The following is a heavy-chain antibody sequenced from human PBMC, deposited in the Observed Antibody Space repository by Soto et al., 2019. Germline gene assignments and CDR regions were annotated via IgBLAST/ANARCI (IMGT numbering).Heavy chain of an antibody. CDR3: ARWGTTGGLDV. D-gene: IGHD3-16*01. CDR2: TSYDGSNK. CDR1: GFTFSSDV. V-gene: IGHV3-30*19. J-gene: IGHJ4*02. Sequence: QVQLVESGGGVVQPGTSLRLSCVGSGFTFSSDVIHWVRQAPGKGLEWGALTSYDGSNKYYDDSVKGRFTISRDNSRNTVDLQMDSLRLEDTALYYCARWGTTGGLDVWGQGTLVSVSS.